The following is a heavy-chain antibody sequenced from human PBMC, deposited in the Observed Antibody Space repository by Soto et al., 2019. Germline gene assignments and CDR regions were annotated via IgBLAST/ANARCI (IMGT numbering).Heavy chain of an antibody. D-gene: IGHD2-2*02. CDR1: GCTCSSYA. V-gene: IGHV1-69*06. CDR2: LIPIFGTA. CDR3: AISVPSAIWVGYYYYCMEV. Sequence: SVKLSCKASGCTCSSYAISWVRPAPGQGLEWSVGLIPIFGTANSAQKFKGRVTINGAKSTSTTYMELSIMRSDDTAVYYSAISVPSAIWVGYYYYCMEVWRQGATVTVSS. J-gene: IGHJ6*01.